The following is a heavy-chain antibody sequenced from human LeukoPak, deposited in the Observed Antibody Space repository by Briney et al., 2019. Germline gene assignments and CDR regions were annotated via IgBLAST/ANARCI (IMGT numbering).Heavy chain of an antibody. J-gene: IGHJ4*02. CDR2: INAGNGNT. CDR3: ARASPGYSYDYFDY. V-gene: IGHV1-3*01. Sequence: GASVKVSCKASGYIFTSYVMHWVRQAPGQRLEWMGWINAGNGNTKSSQKFQGRVTIIRDTSASTAYMEVSSLRSEDTSVYYCARASPGYSYDYFDYWGQGTLVIVSS. CDR1: GYIFTSYV. D-gene: IGHD5-18*01.